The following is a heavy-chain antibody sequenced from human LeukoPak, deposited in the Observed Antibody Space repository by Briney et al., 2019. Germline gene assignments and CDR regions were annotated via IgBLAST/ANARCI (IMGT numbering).Heavy chain of an antibody. CDR3: VRVYCSTTSCYGVDS. CDR2: VSSSATTI. Sequence: PGGSLRLSCAASGFIFMNYEMNWVRQAPGGGLEWVSSVSSSATTIYYTDSVKGRFTISRDNAKNSLFLQMNSLRVEDTAVYYCVRVYCSTTSCYGVDSWGQGTLVTVSS. J-gene: IGHJ4*02. D-gene: IGHD2-2*01. V-gene: IGHV3-48*03. CDR1: GFIFMNYE.